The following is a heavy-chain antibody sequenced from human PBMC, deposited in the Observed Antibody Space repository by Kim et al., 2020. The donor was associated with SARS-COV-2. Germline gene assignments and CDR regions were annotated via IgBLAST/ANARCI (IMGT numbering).Heavy chain of an antibody. CDR1: GGTFSSYS. CDR3: ARASNDGGPQHDY. D-gene: IGHD1-1*01. V-gene: IGHV1-69*04. CDR2: VIPMLGIA. J-gene: IGHJ4*02. Sequence: SVKVSCKASGGTFSSYSITWVRQAPGQGLEWMGRVIPMLGIANYAQNFRGRATITADKSTNTAYMELGSLRSNDTAVYYCARASNDGGPQHDYWGQGTLVTVSS.